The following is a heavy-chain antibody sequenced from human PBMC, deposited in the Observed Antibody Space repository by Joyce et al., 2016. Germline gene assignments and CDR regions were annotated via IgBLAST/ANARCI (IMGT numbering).Heavy chain of an antibody. CDR3: ARSAVRGTLSPFFDY. Sequence: EVQLVQSGGEVKKLGESLKISCKGVGYSFTSYWLGWVRQMPGKGLELMVIINPDDSDTRYSPSFQGQVTISVDRSIKTAHLRWGSLRASDTAIYYCARSAVRGTLSPFFDYWGQGSLVTVSS. CDR2: INPDDSDT. V-gene: IGHV5-51*01. CDR1: GYSFTSYW. D-gene: IGHD3-16*01. J-gene: IGHJ4*02.